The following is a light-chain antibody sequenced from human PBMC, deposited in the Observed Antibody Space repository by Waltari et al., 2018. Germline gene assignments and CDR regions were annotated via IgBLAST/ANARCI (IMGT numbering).Light chain of an antibody. Sequence: DIQMTQSPSSLSASVGDTVTVTCRASQNIRTPLYWYQQKPATAPKLLIYAASTLHRGVPSRFSGSGSGTDFTLTVTNLQPDDFAIYFCQQSFSSPWTFGQGTRV. CDR2: AAS. J-gene: IGKJ1*01. V-gene: IGKV1-39*01. CDR3: QQSFSSPWT. CDR1: QNIRTP.